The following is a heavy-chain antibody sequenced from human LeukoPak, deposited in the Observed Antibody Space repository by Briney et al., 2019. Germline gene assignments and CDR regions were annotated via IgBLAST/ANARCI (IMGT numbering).Heavy chain of an antibody. D-gene: IGHD6-13*01. J-gene: IGHJ3*02. CDR1: GFTFSSYA. CDR3: ANPPSPYSGSSGDNDI. Sequence: GGSLRLSCAASGFTFSSYAMSWVRQAPGKGLEWVSAISGSGGSTYYADSVKGRFTISRDNSKNTLYLQMNSLRAEDTAVYYCANPPSPYSGSSGDNDIWGQGTMVTVSS. V-gene: IGHV3-23*01. CDR2: ISGSGGST.